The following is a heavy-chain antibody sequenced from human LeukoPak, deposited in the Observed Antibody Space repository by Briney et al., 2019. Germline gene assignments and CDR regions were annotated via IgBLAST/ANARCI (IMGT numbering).Heavy chain of an antibody. D-gene: IGHD2-2*02. V-gene: IGHV3-20*04. CDR2: IIGNGGST. Sequence: GGSLRLSCAASGFTFSSYSMNWVGQAPGKGLEWFPGIIGNGGSTGYADSVKGRFTISRDNAKNSLYLQMNSLRAEDTALYYCARDGCSSTSCYTPTYYFDYWGQGTLVTVSS. CDR1: GFTFSSYS. J-gene: IGHJ4*02. CDR3: ARDGCSSTSCYTPTYYFDY.